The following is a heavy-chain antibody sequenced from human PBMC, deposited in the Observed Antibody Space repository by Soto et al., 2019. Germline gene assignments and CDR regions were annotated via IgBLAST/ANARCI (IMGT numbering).Heavy chain of an antibody. V-gene: IGHV4-39*02. D-gene: IGHD1-26*01. Sequence: SETLSLTCTVSGGSISSYYWAWIRQPPGKGLEWIATVYHSRTTYYNPSLSSRATISIDTSKNQFSLKLSSVTAADTAIYFCARVDLGSGSFTIFDYWGHGNLVTVSS. CDR3: ARVDLGSGSFTIFDY. J-gene: IGHJ4*01. CDR2: VYHSRTT. CDR1: GGSISSYY.